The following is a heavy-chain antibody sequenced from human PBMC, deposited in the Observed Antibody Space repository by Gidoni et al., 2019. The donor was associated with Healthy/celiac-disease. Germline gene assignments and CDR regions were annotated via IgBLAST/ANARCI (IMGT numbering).Heavy chain of an antibody. D-gene: IGHD1-1*01. Sequence: QVQLQESGPGLVKPSETLSLTCTVSGGSISSYYWSWIRQPPGKGLEWIGYIYYSGSTNYNPSLKSRVTISVDTSKNQFSLKLSSVTAADTAVYYCARVHEWKFDYWGQGTLVTVSS. J-gene: IGHJ4*02. V-gene: IGHV4-59*01. CDR1: GGSISSYY. CDR3: ARVHEWKFDY. CDR2: IYYSGST.